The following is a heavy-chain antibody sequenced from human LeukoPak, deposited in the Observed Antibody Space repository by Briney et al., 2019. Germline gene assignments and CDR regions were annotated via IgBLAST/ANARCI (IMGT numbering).Heavy chain of an antibody. V-gene: IGHV7-4-1*02. CDR2: INTETGTP. D-gene: IGHD4-11*01. J-gene: IGHJ5*02. Sequence: GASVKVSCTTSGYIFSNYAIQWVRQAPGRGPEWMGWINTETGTPTYAQGFRRRFVFSLDTSVRTAYLQISSLRTDDTAIYYCAREPLPTTVWNWFDPWGQGTLVTVSS. CDR3: AREPLPTTVWNWFDP. CDR1: GYIFSNYA.